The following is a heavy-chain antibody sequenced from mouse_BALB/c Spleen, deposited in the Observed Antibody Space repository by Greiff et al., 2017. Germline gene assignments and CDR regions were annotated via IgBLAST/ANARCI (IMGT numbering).Heavy chain of an antibody. CDR3: ARSPYGNYVAMDY. Sequence: QVQLQQSGPGLVAPSQSLSITCTVSGFSLTSYGVHWVRQPPGKGLEWLGVIWAGGSTNYNSALMSRLSISKDNSKSQVFLKMNSLQTDDTAMYYCARSPYGNYVAMDYWGQGTSVTVSS. CDR1: GFSLTSYG. D-gene: IGHD2-1*01. CDR2: IWAGGST. V-gene: IGHV2-9*02. J-gene: IGHJ4*01.